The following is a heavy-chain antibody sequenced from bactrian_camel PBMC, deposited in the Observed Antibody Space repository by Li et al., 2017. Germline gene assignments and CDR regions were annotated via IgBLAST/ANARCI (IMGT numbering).Heavy chain of an antibody. Sequence: DVQLVESGGGSVQAGGSLTLSCAAGRYTYKRNCMGWFRQRPGKDREGLAVLWIGGATATYADSVKGRFIITQDNAKNTLYLQMNSLKPEDTGLYFCAAGDTWYCLSDFRARNFAYWGQGTQVTVS. V-gene: IGHV3S42*01. CDR3: AAGDTWYCLSDFRARNFAY. CDR1: RYTYKRNC. J-gene: IGHJ6*01. D-gene: IGHD2*01. CDR2: LWIGGATA.